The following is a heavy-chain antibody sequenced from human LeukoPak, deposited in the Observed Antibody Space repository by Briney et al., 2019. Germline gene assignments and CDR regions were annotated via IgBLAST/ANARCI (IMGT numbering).Heavy chain of an antibody. D-gene: IGHD3-22*01. CDR3: AKDSNEYFYDTSGPDY. Sequence: GGSLRLSCAASGFTFSSYSMNWVRQAPGKGLEWVSYISSSSSTIYYADSVKGRFTISRDNSKNTLYLQMNSLRAEDTAVYYCAKDSNEYFYDTSGPDYWGQGTLVTVSS. CDR2: ISSSSSTI. CDR1: GFTFSSYS. V-gene: IGHV3-48*01. J-gene: IGHJ4*02.